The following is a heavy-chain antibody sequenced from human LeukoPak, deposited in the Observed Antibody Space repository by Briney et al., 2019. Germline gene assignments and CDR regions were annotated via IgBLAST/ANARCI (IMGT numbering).Heavy chain of an antibody. D-gene: IGHD1-26*01. V-gene: IGHV3-23*01. J-gene: IGHJ4*02. CDR1: GFTFSNYV. CDR2: IGIDVRDS. Sequence: GGSLRLSCAASGFTFSNYVMTWVRQAPGKGLEWVSAIGIDVRDSDYADTVKGRFTISRDNSKNTVYLQMNSLRAEDTGLYYCTRRVGGTPDYWGLGTLVTVSS. CDR3: TRRVGGTPDY.